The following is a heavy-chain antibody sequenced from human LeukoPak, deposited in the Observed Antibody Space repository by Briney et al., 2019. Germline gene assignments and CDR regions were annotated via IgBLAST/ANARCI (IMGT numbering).Heavy chain of an antibody. CDR1: GYTFTSYG. CDR2: ISAYNGNT. Sequence: GASVKVSCKASGYTFTSYGISWVRQAPGQGLEWMGWISAYNGNTNYAQKLQGRVTMTTDTSTSTAYMELRSLRSDDTAVYYCARDGGSVHDFWSGGQYYYGMDVWGQGTTVTVSS. J-gene: IGHJ6*02. CDR3: ARDGGSVHDFWSGGQYYYGMDV. V-gene: IGHV1-18*01. D-gene: IGHD3-3*01.